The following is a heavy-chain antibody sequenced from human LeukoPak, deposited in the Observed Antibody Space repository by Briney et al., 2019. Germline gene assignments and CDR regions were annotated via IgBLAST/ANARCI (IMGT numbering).Heavy chain of an antibody. V-gene: IGHV3-30*18. Sequence: PGRSLRLSCAASGFTFSNYGMHWVRQAPGKGLEWVAFISYDGSDKDYADSVKGRFTISRDNSKNTLYLQMNSLRAEDTAMYYCAKDPRDGYHKGEDYWGQGTLVTVSS. CDR2: ISYDGSDK. D-gene: IGHD5-24*01. J-gene: IGHJ4*02. CDR3: AKDPRDGYHKGEDY. CDR1: GFTFSNYG.